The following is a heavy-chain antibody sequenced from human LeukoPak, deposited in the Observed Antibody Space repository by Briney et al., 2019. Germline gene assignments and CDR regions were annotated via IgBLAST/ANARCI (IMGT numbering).Heavy chain of an antibody. J-gene: IGHJ4*02. V-gene: IGHV4-4*02. D-gene: IGHD1-26*01. CDR2: ISHSGAA. Sequence: PSETLSLTCAVSGGSISSSKWWSWVRQSSGKGLEWIGEISHSGAANHNPSLKSRVTISVDKTKNKFSLELTSVTAADTAVYYCARVQMGANTFAYWGRGTLVTVSS. CDR1: GGSISSSKW. CDR3: ARVQMGANTFAY.